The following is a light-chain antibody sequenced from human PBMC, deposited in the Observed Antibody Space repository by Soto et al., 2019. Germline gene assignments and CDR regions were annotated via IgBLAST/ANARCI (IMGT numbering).Light chain of an antibody. CDR1: SSTIGSYDL. Sequence: QSALTQPASVSGSPGQSITISCTGTSSTIGSYDLVSWYQQHPGKAPKLLIYEATKRPSGVSARFSGSKSGTTASLTISGLQAEDEADYYCYSYAGSQTVVFGGGTKLTVL. CDR3: YSYAGSQTVV. J-gene: IGLJ2*01. CDR2: EAT. V-gene: IGLV2-23*02.